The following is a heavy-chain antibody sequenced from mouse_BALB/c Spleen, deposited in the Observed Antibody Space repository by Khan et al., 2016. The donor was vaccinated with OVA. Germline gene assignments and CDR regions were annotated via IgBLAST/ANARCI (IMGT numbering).Heavy chain of an antibody. CDR1: GYSITSEYA. J-gene: IGHJ3*01. Sequence: EVQLQESGPGLVKPSQSLSLTCTVTGYSITSEYAWNWIRQFPGNKLEWMGYINYSGNTRYNPSLKSRISITRYTSKNQFFLQLNSVTTEDTATYYCTRKDYYDYDPFPYWGQGTLVTVSA. V-gene: IGHV3-2*02. D-gene: IGHD2-4*01. CDR3: TRKDYYDYDPFPY. CDR2: INYSGNT.